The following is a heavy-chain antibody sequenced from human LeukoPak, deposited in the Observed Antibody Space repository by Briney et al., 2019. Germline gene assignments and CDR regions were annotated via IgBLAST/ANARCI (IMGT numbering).Heavy chain of an antibody. CDR1: GYTFTGYY. V-gene: IGHV1-2*02. Sequence: ASVKVSCKASGYTFTGYYMHWVRQAPGQGLEWMGWINPNSGGTNYAQKFQGRVTMTRDTSISTAYMELSGLRSDDTAVYYCARAPMYSSSSVYYWGQGTLVTVSS. CDR3: ARAPMYSSSSVYY. D-gene: IGHD6-6*01. J-gene: IGHJ4*02. CDR2: INPNSGGT.